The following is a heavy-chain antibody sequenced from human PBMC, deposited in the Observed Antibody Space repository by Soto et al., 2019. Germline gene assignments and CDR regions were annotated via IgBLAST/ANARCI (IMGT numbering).Heavy chain of an antibody. Sequence: PSETLSLTCTVSGGSISSGGYYWSWIRQHPGKGLEWIGYIYYSGSTYYNPSLKSRVTISVDTSKNQFSLKLSSVTAADTAVYYCARVRRQEWIQLWFTYFDYWGQGTPVTVSS. CDR1: GGSISSGGYY. CDR2: IYYSGST. J-gene: IGHJ4*02. CDR3: ARVRRQEWIQLWFTYFDY. D-gene: IGHD5-18*01. V-gene: IGHV4-31*03.